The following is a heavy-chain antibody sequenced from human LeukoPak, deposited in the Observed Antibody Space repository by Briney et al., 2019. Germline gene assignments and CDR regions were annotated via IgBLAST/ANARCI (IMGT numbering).Heavy chain of an antibody. CDR2: IRSKAYGGTT. V-gene: IGHV3-49*04. Sequence: GGSLGLSCTGFGFTFGDHAMSWVRQAPGKGLEWVSFIRSKAYGGTTEYAASVKGRFSISRADSISIACLQMNSLKTEDTAVYYCTRGPIQLWLHNGMDVWGQGTTVTVSS. J-gene: IGHJ6*02. CDR1: GFTFGDHA. CDR3: TRGPIQLWLHNGMDV. D-gene: IGHD5-18*01.